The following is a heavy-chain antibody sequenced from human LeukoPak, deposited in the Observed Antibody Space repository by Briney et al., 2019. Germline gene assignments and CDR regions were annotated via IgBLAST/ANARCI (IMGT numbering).Heavy chain of an antibody. D-gene: IGHD3-22*01. CDR1: GYTFTSYG. CDR2: IIPIFGTA. Sequence: GASVKVSCKASGYTFTSYGISWVRQAPGQGLEWMGGIIPIFGTANYAQKFQGRVTITADESTSTAYMELSSLRSEDTAVYYCARGLMYYYDSSGSLAFDYWGQGTLVTVSS. J-gene: IGHJ4*02. CDR3: ARGLMYYYDSSGSLAFDY. V-gene: IGHV1-69*13.